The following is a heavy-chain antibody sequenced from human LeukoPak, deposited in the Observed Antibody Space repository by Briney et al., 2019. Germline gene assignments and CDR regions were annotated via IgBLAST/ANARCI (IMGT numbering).Heavy chain of an antibody. CDR3: ARDGARWLQFYWFDP. J-gene: IGHJ5*02. D-gene: IGHD5-24*01. Sequence: SETLSLTCAVYGGSFSGYYWSWIRQPPGKGLEWIGEINHSGSTNYNPSLKSRVTISVDTSKNQFSLKLSSVTAADTAVYYCARDGARWLQFYWFDPWGQGTLVTVSS. V-gene: IGHV4-34*01. CDR2: INHSGST. CDR1: GGSFSGYY.